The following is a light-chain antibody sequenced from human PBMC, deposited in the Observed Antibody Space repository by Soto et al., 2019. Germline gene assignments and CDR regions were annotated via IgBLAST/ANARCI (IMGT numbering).Light chain of an antibody. V-gene: IGKV3-11*01. CDR2: DST. CDR3: QQRNVWPPIT. J-gene: IGKJ5*01. Sequence: EIVLTQSPATLGLSPGERATFSSRPSQSIHTSLAWYQQKSGKPPRLVIYDSTLRANGVPDRFGGSRSGTEFTLTINSLEPEDFAVYYCQQRNVWPPITFGQGTRLEI. CDR1: QSIHTS.